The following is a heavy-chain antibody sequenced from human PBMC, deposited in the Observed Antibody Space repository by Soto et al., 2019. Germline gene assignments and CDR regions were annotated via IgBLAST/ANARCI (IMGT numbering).Heavy chain of an antibody. Sequence: GGSLRLSCAASGFTFSSYAMHWVRQAPGKGLEWVSAISGSGGSTYYADSVKGRFTISRDNSKNTLYLQMNSLRAEDTAVYYCAKDIGEQQLVQEYFQHWGQGTLVTVSS. CDR1: GFTFSSYA. CDR2: ISGSGGST. J-gene: IGHJ1*01. V-gene: IGHV3-23*01. CDR3: AKDIGEQQLVQEYFQH. D-gene: IGHD6-13*01.